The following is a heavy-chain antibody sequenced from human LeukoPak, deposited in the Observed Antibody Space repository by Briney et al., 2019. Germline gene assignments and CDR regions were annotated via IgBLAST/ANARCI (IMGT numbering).Heavy chain of an antibody. Sequence: SQTLSLTCTVSGGSISSGGYYWSWIRQPPGKGLEWIGYIYNSESTYYNPSLKSRVTISADRSKNQFSLRLSSATAADTAVYYCARSSGSGSRNYYYYPLGVWGQGTTVTVSS. D-gene: IGHD3-10*01. CDR3: ARSSGSGSRNYYYYPLGV. CDR1: GGSISSGGYY. CDR2: IYNSEST. V-gene: IGHV4-30-2*01. J-gene: IGHJ6*02.